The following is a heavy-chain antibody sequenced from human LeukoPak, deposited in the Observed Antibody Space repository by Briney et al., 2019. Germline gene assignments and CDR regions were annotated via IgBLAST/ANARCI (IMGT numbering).Heavy chain of an antibody. CDR1: GFTFSSYA. CDR2: ISSNGGST. V-gene: IGHV3-64*01. D-gene: IGHD3/OR15-3a*01. CDR3: ARGDDFPDY. Sequence: GGSLRLSCAASGFTFSSYAMHWVRQAPGKGLEYASAISSNGGSTYYANSVKGRFTISRDNSKNTLYLQMGSLRAEDMAVYYCARGDDFPDYWGQGTLVTVSS. J-gene: IGHJ4*02.